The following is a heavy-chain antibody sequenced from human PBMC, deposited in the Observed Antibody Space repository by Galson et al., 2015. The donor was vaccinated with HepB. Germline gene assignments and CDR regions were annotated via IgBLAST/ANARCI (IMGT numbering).Heavy chain of an antibody. CDR2: INPSGST. CDR1: GGSFSGYY. D-gene: IGHD6-13*01. J-gene: IGHJ4*02. V-gene: IGHV4-34*01. Sequence: ETLSLTCAVYGGSFSGYYWSWIRQPPGKGLEWIGEINPSGSTNYNPSLKSRVTISVDTSKNQFSLKLSSVTAADTAVYYCARYSSSRRAAPYWGQGTLVTVSS. CDR3: ARYSSSRRAAPY.